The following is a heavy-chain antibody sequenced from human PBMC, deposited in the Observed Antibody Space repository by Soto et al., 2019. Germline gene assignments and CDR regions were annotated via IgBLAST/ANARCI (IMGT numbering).Heavy chain of an antibody. D-gene: IGHD1-26*01. CDR2: INHSGST. CDR3: ARALGGS. J-gene: IGHJ4*02. Sequence: QVQLQQWGAGLLKPSETLSLTCAVYGGSFSGYYWSWIRQPPGKGLEWIGEINHSGSTNYNPSLTSRVTISVDTSKNQCPLKLRSVTAADTAVYYCARALGGSWGQGTLVTVSS. CDR1: GGSFSGYY. V-gene: IGHV4-34*01.